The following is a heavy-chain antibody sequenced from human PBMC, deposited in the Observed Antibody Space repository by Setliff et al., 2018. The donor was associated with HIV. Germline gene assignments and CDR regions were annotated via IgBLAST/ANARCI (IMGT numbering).Heavy chain of an antibody. D-gene: IGHD6-19*01. CDR2: ISPSSGGT. V-gene: IGHV3-23*01. J-gene: IGHJ3*02. Sequence: PGGSLRLSCAASGFTFRNYAMTWVRQAPGKGLEWVSTISPSSGGTNYADSVKGRFTISRDNSKNILYLQMNSLRVEDSAVYYCARHYTGGWPLEVFDIWGQGTMVTVSS. CDR1: GFTFRNYA. CDR3: ARHYTGGWPLEVFDI.